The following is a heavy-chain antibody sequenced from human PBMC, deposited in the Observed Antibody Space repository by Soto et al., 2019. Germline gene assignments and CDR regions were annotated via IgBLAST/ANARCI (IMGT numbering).Heavy chain of an antibody. CDR3: ARVAYDAFDI. CDR2: ISSSRSYT. CDR1: EFTFSDYY. Sequence: QVQLVESGGGLVKPGGSLRLSCAASEFTFSDYYMNWIRQAPGKGLEWVSYISSSRSYTNYAGSVKGRFTISRDNAKNSLYLQMNSLRAEDTAVYYCARVAYDAFDIGGQGTMVTVSS. V-gene: IGHV3-11*05. D-gene: IGHD3-16*01. J-gene: IGHJ3*02.